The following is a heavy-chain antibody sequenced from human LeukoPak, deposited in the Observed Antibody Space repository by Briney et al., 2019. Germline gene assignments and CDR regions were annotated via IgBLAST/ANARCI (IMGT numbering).Heavy chain of an antibody. CDR3: ARGRRDSRQFDY. V-gene: IGHV1-8*01. D-gene: IGHD3-10*01. CDR1: GFTFTSYD. CDR2: MNPNSGNT. J-gene: IGHJ4*02. Sequence: ASVKVSCKASGFTFTSYDINWVRQATGQGLEWMGWMNPNSGNTGYAQKFQDRVTKTRNASISTAYMGLSLLRSEDTAVYYCARGRRDSRQFDYWGQGALVTVSS.